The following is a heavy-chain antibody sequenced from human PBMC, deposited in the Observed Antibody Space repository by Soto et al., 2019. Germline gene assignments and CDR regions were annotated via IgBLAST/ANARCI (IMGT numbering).Heavy chain of an antibody. V-gene: IGHV2-70*01. D-gene: IGHD3-10*01. CDR3: ARSYGSGSYSITPLDY. J-gene: IGHJ4*02. CDR1: GFSLSTSGMC. Sequence: GSGPTLVNPTPTLTLTCTFSGFSLSTSGMCVSWIRQPPGKALEWLALIDWDDDKYYSTSLKTRLTISKDTSKNQVVLTMTNMDPVDTATYSCARSYGSGSYSITPLDYWGQGTLVTVSS. CDR2: IDWDDDK.